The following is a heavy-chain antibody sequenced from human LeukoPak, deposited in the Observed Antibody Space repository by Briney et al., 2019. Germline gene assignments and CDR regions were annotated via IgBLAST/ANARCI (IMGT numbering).Heavy chain of an antibody. D-gene: IGHD2-21*01. V-gene: IGHV3-21*01. CDR1: GFTFSSYS. J-gene: IGHJ4*02. CDR2: ISSSSSYI. Sequence: GGSLRLSCAASGFTFSSYSMNCVRQAPGKGLEWVSSISSSSSYIYYADSVKGRFTISRDNAKNSLYLQMNSLRAEDTAVYYCARVDVVVAGYYFDYWGQGTLVTVSS. CDR3: ARVDVVVAGYYFDY.